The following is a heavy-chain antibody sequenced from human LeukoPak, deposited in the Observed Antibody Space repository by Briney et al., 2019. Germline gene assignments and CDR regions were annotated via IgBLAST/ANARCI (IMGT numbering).Heavy chain of an antibody. D-gene: IGHD1-14*01. CDR2: ISAYNGNT. V-gene: IGHV1-18*01. CDR3: ARDDMVGKFDY. CDR1: GYTFTSYG. J-gene: IGHJ4*02. Sequence: GASVKVSCKASGYTFTSYGISWVRQAPGQGLEWMGWISAYNGNTNYARKLQGRVTMTTDTSTNTAYMELRSLRSDDTAVYYCARDDMVGKFDYWGQGTLVTVSS.